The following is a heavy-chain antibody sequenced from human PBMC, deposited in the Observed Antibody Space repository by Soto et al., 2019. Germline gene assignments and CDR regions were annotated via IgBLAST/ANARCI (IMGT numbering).Heavy chain of an antibody. CDR2: INHSGST. CDR1: GGSFSGYY. J-gene: IGHJ4*02. Sequence: PSETLSLTCAVYGGSFSGYYWSWIRQPPGKGLEWIGEINHSGSTNYNPSLKSRVTISVDTSKNQFSLKLNSVTAADTAVYYCARAFRLPPYYFDYWGQGTLVTVSS. D-gene: IGHD2-15*01. CDR3: ARAFRLPPYYFDY. V-gene: IGHV4-34*01.